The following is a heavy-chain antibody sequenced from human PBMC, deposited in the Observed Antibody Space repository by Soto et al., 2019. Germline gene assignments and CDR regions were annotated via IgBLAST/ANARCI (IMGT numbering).Heavy chain of an antibody. V-gene: IGHV4-59*01. CDR2: IYYSGST. J-gene: IGHJ5*02. Sequence: SETLSLTCTVSGGSISSYYWSWIRQPPGKGLEWIGYIYYSGSTNYSPSLKSRVTISVDTSKNQFSLKLSSVTAADTAVYYCARDAGNWFDPWGQGTLVTVSS. CDR1: GGSISSYY. CDR3: ARDAGNWFDP.